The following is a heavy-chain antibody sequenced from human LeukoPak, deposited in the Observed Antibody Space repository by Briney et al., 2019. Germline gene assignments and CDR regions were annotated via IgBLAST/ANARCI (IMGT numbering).Heavy chain of an antibody. D-gene: IGHD3-3*01. CDR3: AKVTYYDFWSGPTGLDY. CDR1: GFSFSNYA. V-gene: IGHV3-23*01. CDR2: ISGSGYSS. Sequence: GGSLRLSCAASGFSFSNYAMSWVRQAPGKGLEWVSGISGSGYSSYYADSVKGRFTISRDNSKNTLWLQMNSLRAEDTAVYYCAKVTYYDFWSGPTGLDYWGQGTLVTVSS. J-gene: IGHJ4*02.